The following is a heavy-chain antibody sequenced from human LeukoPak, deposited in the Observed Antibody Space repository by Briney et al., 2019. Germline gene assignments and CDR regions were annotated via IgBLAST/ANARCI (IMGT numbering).Heavy chain of an antibody. D-gene: IGHD6-19*01. Sequence: PGGSLRLSCAASGFTFSSYGMHWVRQAPGKGLEWVAVISYDGSNKYYADSVKGRFTISRDNSKNTLYLQMNSLRAEDTAVYYCAKRRNEDSSGWYFDYWGQGTLVTVSS. CDR1: GFTFSSYG. V-gene: IGHV3-30*18. CDR3: AKRRNEDSSGWYFDY. J-gene: IGHJ4*02. CDR2: ISYDGSNK.